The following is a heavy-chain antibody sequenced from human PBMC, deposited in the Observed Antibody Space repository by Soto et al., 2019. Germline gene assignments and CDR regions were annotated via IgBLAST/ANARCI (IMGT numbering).Heavy chain of an antibody. CDR1: GFSLTTSGVG. D-gene: IGHD3-10*01. V-gene: IGHV2-5*02. CDR3: AHHPYYGLGSYSFDY. J-gene: IGHJ4*02. Sequence: QITLKESGPTLVRPTQTLTLTCTFSGFSLTTSGVGVGWIRQPPGKALEWLAVIYWDDDKRYSSSLKSRLTITKDTSKNQVVLTITNMDPVHTATYYCAHHPYYGLGSYSFDYWGQGTLVTVSS. CDR2: IYWDDDK.